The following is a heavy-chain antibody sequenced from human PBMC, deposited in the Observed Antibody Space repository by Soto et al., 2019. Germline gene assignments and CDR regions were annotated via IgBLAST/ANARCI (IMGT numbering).Heavy chain of an antibody. D-gene: IGHD1-26*01. J-gene: IGHJ5*02. V-gene: IGHV2-5*02. CDR3: AHLSYSNWFGP. CDR1: GFSLSTSGVG. CDR2: IYWDDDK. Sequence: QITLKESGPTLVKPTQTLTLTCTFSGFSLSTSGVGVGWIRQPPGKALDWLALIYWDDDKRYSPSLKSRLTITKEASKNQVVLTMASMDPVDTVSDYCAHLSYSNWFGPWGRGILVTVCS.